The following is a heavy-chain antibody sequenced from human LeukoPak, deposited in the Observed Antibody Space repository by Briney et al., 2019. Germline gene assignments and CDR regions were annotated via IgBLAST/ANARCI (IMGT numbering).Heavy chain of an antibody. J-gene: IGHJ1*01. CDR3: AKDNTAVAGFKYFQH. CDR2: ISLNGGSR. D-gene: IGHD6-19*01. Sequence: GGSLRLSCAASGFTFDDYAMHLVRQAPGKGLEGVSGISLNGGSRGYADCVKGRVTTSRDNAKNSLYLQMNSLRAEDTALYYCAKDNTAVAGFKYFQHWGQGTLVTVSS. CDR1: GFTFDDYA. V-gene: IGHV3-9*01.